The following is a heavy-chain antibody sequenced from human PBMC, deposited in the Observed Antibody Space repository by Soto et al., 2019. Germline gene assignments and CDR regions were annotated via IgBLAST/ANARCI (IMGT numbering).Heavy chain of an antibody. Sequence: ASVKVSCKASGYTFTSYYMHWVRQAPGQGLEWMGIINPSGGSTSYAQKFQGRVTMTRDTSISTAYMELSRLRSDDTAVYYCARVGYCSSTSCSPYYYYGMDVWGQGTTVTVSS. V-gene: IGHV1-46*01. CDR3: ARVGYCSSTSCSPYYYYGMDV. D-gene: IGHD2-2*01. CDR1: GYTFTSYY. J-gene: IGHJ6*02. CDR2: INPSGGST.